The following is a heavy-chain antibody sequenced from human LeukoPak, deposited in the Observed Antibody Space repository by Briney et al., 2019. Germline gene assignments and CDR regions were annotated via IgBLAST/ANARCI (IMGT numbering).Heavy chain of an antibody. CDR3: ARPYKSWGFVY. J-gene: IGHJ4*02. D-gene: IGHD7-27*01. V-gene: IGHV3-66*04. CDR1: GFTVSSNY. Sequence: GGSLRLSCAASGFTVSSNYMSWVRQAPGKGLEWVSVIYSGGSTYYADSVKGRFTISRDNSKNTLYLQMNSLRAEDTAVYYCARPYKSWGFVYWGQGTLVTVSS. CDR2: IYSGGST.